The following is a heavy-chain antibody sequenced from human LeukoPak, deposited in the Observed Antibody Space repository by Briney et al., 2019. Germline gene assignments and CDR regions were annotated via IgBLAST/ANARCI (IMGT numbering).Heavy chain of an antibody. J-gene: IGHJ4*02. Sequence: SSETLSLTCAVYGGSFSGYYWSWIRQPPGKGLEWIGEINHSGSTNYNPSLKSRVTISVDTSKNQFSLKLSSVTAADTAVYYCARTDYVWGSSLDYWGQGTLVTASS. D-gene: IGHD3-16*01. CDR3: ARTDYVWGSSLDY. V-gene: IGHV4-34*01. CDR2: INHSGST. CDR1: GGSFSGYY.